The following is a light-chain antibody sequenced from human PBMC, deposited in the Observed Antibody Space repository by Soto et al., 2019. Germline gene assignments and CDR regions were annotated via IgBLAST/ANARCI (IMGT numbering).Light chain of an antibody. CDR1: SSSIGSNS. CDR3: ATWDDSLNAYV. CDR2: SNN. J-gene: IGLJ1*01. V-gene: IGLV1-44*01. Sequence: QSALTQSPSASGTPGQRVTISCSGSSSSIGSNSVNWYQQLPGTAPKLLIYSNNQRPSGVPGRFSGSKSGTSASLAISGLQSEDEADYYCATWDDSLNAYVFGTGTKLTVL.